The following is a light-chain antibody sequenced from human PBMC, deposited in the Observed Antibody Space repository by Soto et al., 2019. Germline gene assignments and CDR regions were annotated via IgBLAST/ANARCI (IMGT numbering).Light chain of an antibody. V-gene: IGKV3-11*01. CDR1: QGVSRK. J-gene: IGKJ4*01. CDR3: QHRSNWPLT. Sequence: DIVMTQSPATLSVAPGERVTFSCRASQGVSRKLAWYQHKPGQAPRLLISGASIGATGIPARFSGSGSGTDFTLTISSLEPEDFAVYYCQHRSNWPLTFGGGTKVDIK. CDR2: GAS.